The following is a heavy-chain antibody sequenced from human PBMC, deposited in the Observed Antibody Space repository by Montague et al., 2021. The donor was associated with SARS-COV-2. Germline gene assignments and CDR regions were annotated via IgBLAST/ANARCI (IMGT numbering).Heavy chain of an antibody. J-gene: IGHJ4*02. D-gene: IGHD1-26*01. V-gene: IGHV3-53*01. CDR2: IFSDYRDGAT. CDR1: GFTVGNYF. Sequence: SLRLSCADSGFTVGNYFMHWVRHTPGKGLEWVSIIFSDYRDGATYYADTVKGRFTISRDNSKNTVFLQMNSLRTDDTAVYYCARGTDDAWDVGYYWGRGTLVTVSS. CDR3: ARGTDDAWDVGYY.